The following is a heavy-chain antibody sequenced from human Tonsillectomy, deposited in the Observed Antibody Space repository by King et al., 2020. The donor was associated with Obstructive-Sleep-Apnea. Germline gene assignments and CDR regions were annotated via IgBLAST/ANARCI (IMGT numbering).Heavy chain of an antibody. CDR3: ARDWASRRYFDL. CDR1: GDSISSYY. D-gene: IGHD3-16*01. CDR2: IFYSGTT. Sequence: QLQESGPRLVKPSATLSLTCTVSGDSISSYYWTWIRQPPGKGLEWLGYIFYSGTTNYNPSLKSRVTMSVDTSKKQFSLKLTSLTAADTAVYYCARDWASRRYFDLWGRGTLVTVSS. J-gene: IGHJ2*01. V-gene: IGHV4-59*01.